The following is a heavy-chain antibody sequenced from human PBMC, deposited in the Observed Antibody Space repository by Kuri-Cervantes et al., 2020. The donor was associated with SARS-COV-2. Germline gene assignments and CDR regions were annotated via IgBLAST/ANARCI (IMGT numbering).Heavy chain of an antibody. J-gene: IGHJ6*03. Sequence: GESLKISCAASGFTFSDYYMSWIRQAPGKGLEWVSSISSSSSYIYYADSVKGRFTISRDNAKNSLYLQMNSLRAEDTAVYYCARGETSSSEYYYYMDVWGKGTTVTVSS. V-gene: IGHV3-11*06. D-gene: IGHD6-6*01. CDR2: ISSSSSYI. CDR3: ARGETSSSEYYYYMDV. CDR1: GFTFSDYY.